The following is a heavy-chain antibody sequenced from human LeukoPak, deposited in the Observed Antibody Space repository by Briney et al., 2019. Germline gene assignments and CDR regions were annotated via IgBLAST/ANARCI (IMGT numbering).Heavy chain of an antibody. Sequence: GGSLRLSCATSGFTFSNYAVSWVLQAPGKGLEWVSSISGSCGTTYYADSVKGRFTISRDNSKNTLYLQMNSLRAEDTAVYYCAKDPYRASSGLVDYWGQGTLVTVSS. V-gene: IGHV3-23*01. CDR1: GFTFSNYA. CDR2: ISGSCGTT. CDR3: AKDPYRASSGLVDY. D-gene: IGHD5-12*01. J-gene: IGHJ4*02.